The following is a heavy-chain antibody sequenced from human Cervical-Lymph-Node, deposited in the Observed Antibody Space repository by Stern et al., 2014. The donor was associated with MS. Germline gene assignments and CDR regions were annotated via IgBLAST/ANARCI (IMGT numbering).Heavy chain of an antibody. CDR2: ISSDGTEE. V-gene: IGHV3-30*18. D-gene: IGHD5-24*01. J-gene: IGHJ5*01. CDR3: AKRRDGFNYLAS. Sequence: VQLVESGGGVVQPGRSLRLSCSASGFTFSSSGMHWVRQIPGKGLEWVALISSDGTEEVYADSVKGRFTISRDNSKKTLYLQMNGLRAEDTAVYSCAKRRDGFNYLASWGQGTLVTVSS. CDR1: GFTFSSSG.